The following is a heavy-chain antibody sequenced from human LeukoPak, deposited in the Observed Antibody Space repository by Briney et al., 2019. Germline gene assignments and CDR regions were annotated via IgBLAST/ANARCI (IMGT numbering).Heavy chain of an antibody. D-gene: IGHD6-13*01. J-gene: IGHJ4*02. CDR2: IYYSGST. CDR1: GGSFSGYY. CDR3: ARGSSSWFGYYFDY. Sequence: SETLSLTCAVYGGSFSGYYWSWIRQPPGKGLEWIGYIYYSGSTNYNPSLKSRVTISVDTSKNQFSLKLSSVTAADTAVYYCARGSSSWFGYYFDYWGQGTLVTVSS. V-gene: IGHV4-59*01.